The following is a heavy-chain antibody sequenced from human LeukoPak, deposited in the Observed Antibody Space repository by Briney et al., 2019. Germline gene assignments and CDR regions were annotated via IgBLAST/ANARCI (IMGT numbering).Heavy chain of an antibody. CDR3: ARGRTILLDF. CDR1: GFTFSSYA. D-gene: IGHD2-2*02. V-gene: IGHV3-23*01. CDR2: VSGSGGRT. Sequence: GGSLRLSCAASGFTFSSYAMSWVRQAPGKGLEWVSAVSGSGGRTDYADSVKGRFTISRDNSKNTLYLQMNSLRAEDTAVYYCARGRTILLDFWGQGALVTVSS. J-gene: IGHJ4*02.